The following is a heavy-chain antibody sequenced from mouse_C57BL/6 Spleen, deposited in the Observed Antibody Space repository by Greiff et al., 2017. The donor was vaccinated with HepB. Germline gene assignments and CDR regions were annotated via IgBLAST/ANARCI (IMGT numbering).Heavy chain of an antibody. J-gene: IGHJ3*01. CDR2: IYPGSGNT. CDR1: GYTFTDYY. V-gene: IGHV1-76*01. CDR3: AINPIYSNYAAY. Sequence: QVQLQQSGAELVRPGASVKLSCKASGYTFTDYYINWVKQRPGQGLEWIARIYPGSGNTYYNEKFKGKATLTAEKSSSTAYMQLSSLTSEDSAVYFCAINPIYSNYAAYWGQGTLVTVSA. D-gene: IGHD2-5*01.